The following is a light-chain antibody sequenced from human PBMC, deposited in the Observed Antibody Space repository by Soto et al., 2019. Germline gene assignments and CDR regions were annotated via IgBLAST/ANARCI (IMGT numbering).Light chain of an antibody. CDR1: SSDVGSYNL. Sequence: QSVLTQPASVSGSPGQSITISCTGTSSDVGSYNLVSWYQQHPGKAPKLMIYEVSKRPSGVSNRFSGSKSGNTASPTISGLQAEDEADYYCCSYAGSSIGVFGTGTKLTVL. J-gene: IGLJ1*01. CDR3: CSYAGSSIGV. V-gene: IGLV2-23*02. CDR2: EVS.